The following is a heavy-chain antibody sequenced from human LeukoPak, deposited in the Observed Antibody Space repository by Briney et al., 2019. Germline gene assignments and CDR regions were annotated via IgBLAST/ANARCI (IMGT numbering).Heavy chain of an antibody. V-gene: IGHV4-31*03. CDR1: GGSISSGGYY. CDR2: IYYSGST. Sequence: SQTLSLTCTVSGGSISSGGYYWSWIRQHPGKGLEWIGYIYYSGSTYYNPSLKSRVTISVDTSKNQFSLKLSSVTAADTAVYYCARERPGNNWFDPWGQGTLVTVSS. J-gene: IGHJ5*02. D-gene: IGHD3-10*01. CDR3: ARERPGNNWFDP.